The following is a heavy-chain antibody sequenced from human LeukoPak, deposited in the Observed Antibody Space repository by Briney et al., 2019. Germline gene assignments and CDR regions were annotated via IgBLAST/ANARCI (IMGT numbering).Heavy chain of an antibody. CDR3: ARMGPYYYDSSGPNDY. D-gene: IGHD3-22*01. CDR2: ISAYNGNT. Sequence: ASVKVSCKASGYTFTGYYMHWVRQAPGQGLEWMGWISAYNGNTNYAQKLQGRVTMTTDTSTSTAYMELRSLRSDDTAVYYCARMGPYYYDSSGPNDYWGQGTLVTVSS. V-gene: IGHV1-18*04. CDR1: GYTFTGYY. J-gene: IGHJ4*02.